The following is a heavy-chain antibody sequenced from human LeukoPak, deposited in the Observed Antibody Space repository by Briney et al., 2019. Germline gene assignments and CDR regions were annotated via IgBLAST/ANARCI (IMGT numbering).Heavy chain of an antibody. CDR2: IKQDGSEK. V-gene: IGHV3-7*01. CDR3: PREVQLLWYYYYMDV. Sequence: PGGSLRLSCAASGFTFSSYWMSWVRQAPGKGLEWVAIIKQDGSEKYYVDSVKGRFTISRDNAKNSLYLQMNSLRAEDTAVYYCPREVQLLWYYYYMDVWGKGTTVTVSS. D-gene: IGHD2-2*01. CDR1: GFTFSSYW. J-gene: IGHJ6*03.